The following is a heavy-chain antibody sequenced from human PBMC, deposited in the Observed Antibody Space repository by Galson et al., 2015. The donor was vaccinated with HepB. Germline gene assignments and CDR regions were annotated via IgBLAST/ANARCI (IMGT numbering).Heavy chain of an antibody. CDR2: ISYDGSNK. D-gene: IGHD1-14*01. J-gene: IGHJ4*02. CDR3: SIVRNPRWERGPPPV. Sequence: SLRLSCAASGFTFSSYAMHWVRQAPGKGLEWVAVISYDGSNKYYADSVKGRFTISRDNSKNTLYLQMNSLRAEDTAALYCSIVRNPRWERGPPPVWGQGTLVTVSS. CDR1: GFTFSSYA. V-gene: IGHV3-30-3*01.